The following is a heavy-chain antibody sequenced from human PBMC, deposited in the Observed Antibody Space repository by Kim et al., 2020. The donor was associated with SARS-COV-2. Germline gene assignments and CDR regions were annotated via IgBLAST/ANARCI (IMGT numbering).Heavy chain of an antibody. D-gene: IGHD2-2*01. Sequence: GRFTISRDNSKNTLYLQMNSLRAEDTAVYYCAKSSGYCSSTSCYEDWFDPWGQGTLVTVSS. V-gene: IGHV3-23*01. CDR3: AKSSGYCSSTSCYEDWFDP. J-gene: IGHJ5*02.